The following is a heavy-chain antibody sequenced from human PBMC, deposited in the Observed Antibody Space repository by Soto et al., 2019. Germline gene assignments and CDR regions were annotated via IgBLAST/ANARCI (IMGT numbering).Heavy chain of an antibody. J-gene: IGHJ1*01. CDR2: ISGSGDIT. Sequence: EVQLLESGGGLVQPGGSLRLSCAASGFTFSSYAMNWVRQAPGKGLEWVSVISGSGDITLYADSVRGRFTISRDNSKNTFYLEMSRLRAEDTAVYFCAKVYFVLWSGLPYWGQGTLVTVSS. CDR1: GFTFSSYA. D-gene: IGHD3-3*01. CDR3: AKVYFVLWSGLPY. V-gene: IGHV3-23*01.